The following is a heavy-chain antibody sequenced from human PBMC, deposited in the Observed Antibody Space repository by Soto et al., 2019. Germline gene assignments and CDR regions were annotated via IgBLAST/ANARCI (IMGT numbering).Heavy chain of an antibody. CDR2: ISGSGGST. CDR1: GFTFSNYA. CDR3: AKNSGGPKYCSGGSCYFYTYFDY. J-gene: IGHJ4*02. D-gene: IGHD2-15*01. V-gene: IGHV3-23*01. Sequence: GGSLRLSCAASGFTFSNYAMSWVRQAPGKGLEWVSAISGSGGSTYYADSVKGRFTISRDNSKNTLYLQMNSLRAEDTAVYYCAKNSGGPKYCSGGSCYFYTYFDYWGQGTLVTVSS.